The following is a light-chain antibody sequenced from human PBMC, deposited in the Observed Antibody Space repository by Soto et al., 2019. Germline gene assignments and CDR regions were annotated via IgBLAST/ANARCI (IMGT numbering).Light chain of an antibody. CDR3: QQRSSWPGT. J-gene: IGKJ2*02. V-gene: IGKV3-11*01. Sequence: EIVLTQSPATLSLSPLERATLSFMASQRISGYLGWYQQKPGQAPRLLIYDASNRATGIPVRFSGSGSGTDYTLTITNLEPEDFAVYYCQQRSSWPGTFGQGTKVDIK. CDR1: QRISGY. CDR2: DAS.